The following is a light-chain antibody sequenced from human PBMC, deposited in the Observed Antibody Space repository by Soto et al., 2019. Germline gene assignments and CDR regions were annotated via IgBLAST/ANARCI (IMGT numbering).Light chain of an antibody. V-gene: IGLV1-44*01. CDR2: SDN. CDR3: AAWDGSLNGYV. J-gene: IGLJ1*01. Sequence: QSVLTQPPSASGTPGQRVTISCSGSSSNIGTKTVNWYQQLPGTAPKLLIYSDNERPSGVPDRFSGSKSGTSASLAISGLHSEDEADYYCAAWDGSLNGYVFGTGTKVTVL. CDR1: SSNIGTKT.